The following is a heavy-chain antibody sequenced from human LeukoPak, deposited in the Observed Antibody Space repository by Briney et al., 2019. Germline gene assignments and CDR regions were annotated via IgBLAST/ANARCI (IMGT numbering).Heavy chain of an antibody. CDR2: ISWNSGSI. CDR1: GFTFDDYA. CDR3: AKGVGSGWYVGILDY. Sequence: GGSLRLSCAASGFTFDDYAMHWVRQAPGKGLEWVSGISWNSGSIGYADSVKGRFTISRDNAKNSLYLQMNSLRAEDTASYYCAKGVGSGWYVGILDYWGQGTLVTVSS. D-gene: IGHD6-19*01. V-gene: IGHV3-9*01. J-gene: IGHJ4*02.